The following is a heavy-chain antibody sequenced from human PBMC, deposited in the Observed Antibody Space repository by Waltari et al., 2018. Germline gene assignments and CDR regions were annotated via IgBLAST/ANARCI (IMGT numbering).Heavy chain of an antibody. CDR3: ARTLPPDNKSWHYYFGMDV. CDR2: IIPMFNTS. CDR1: GGTFATCA. D-gene: IGHD1-1*01. V-gene: IGHV1-69*05. Sequence: QVQLVQSGAEAKKPGSSVKVSCKASGGTFATCALSWVRMAPGQGVEWMGGIIPMFNTSNYAQKFKDRVTITKDESTTTAFMELSGLRFDDTAIYYCARTLPPDNKSWHYYFGMDVWGQGTTVTVSS. J-gene: IGHJ6*02.